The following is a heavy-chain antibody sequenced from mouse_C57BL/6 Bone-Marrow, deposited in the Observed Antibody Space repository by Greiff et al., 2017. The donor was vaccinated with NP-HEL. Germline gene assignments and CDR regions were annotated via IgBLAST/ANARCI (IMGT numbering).Heavy chain of an antibody. J-gene: IGHJ3*01. CDR1: GFTFSDYG. CDR2: ISSGSSTI. Sequence: DVKLVESGGGLVKPGGSLKLSCAASGFTFSDYGMHWVRQAPEKGLEWVAYISSGSSTIYYADTVKGRSTISRDNAKTTLFLQITSLMSEDTAMYYCARVAWFAYWGQGTLVTVSA. CDR3: ARVAWFAY. V-gene: IGHV5-17*01.